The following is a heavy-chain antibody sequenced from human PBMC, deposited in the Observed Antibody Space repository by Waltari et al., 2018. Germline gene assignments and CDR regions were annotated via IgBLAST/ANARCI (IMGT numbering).Heavy chain of an antibody. D-gene: IGHD7-27*01. CDR3: AKEGPWGSPLFDY. CDR1: GFTFDDYA. J-gene: IGHJ4*02. CDR2: ISWNSGSI. V-gene: IGHV3-9*01. Sequence: EVQLVESGGGLVQPGRSLRLSCAASGFTFDDYAMHWVRQAPGKGLEWVSGISWNSGSIGYADSVKGRFTISRDNAKNSLYLQMNSLRAEDTALYYCAKEGPWGSPLFDYWGQGTLVTVSS.